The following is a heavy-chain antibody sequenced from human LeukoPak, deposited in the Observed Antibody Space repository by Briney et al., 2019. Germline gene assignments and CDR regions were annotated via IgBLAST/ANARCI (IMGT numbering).Heavy chain of an antibody. J-gene: IGHJ6*02. CDR3: ARDLRYFDWLLSHYYYYYGMDV. D-gene: IGHD3-9*01. V-gene: IGHV3-66*01. Sequence: GGSLRLSCAASGFTVSSNYMSWVRQAPGKGLEWVSVIYSGGSTYYADSVKGRFTISRDNSKYTLYLQMNSLRAEGTAVYYCARDLRYFDWLLSHYYYYYGMDVWGQGTTVTVSS. CDR1: GFTVSSNY. CDR2: IYSGGST.